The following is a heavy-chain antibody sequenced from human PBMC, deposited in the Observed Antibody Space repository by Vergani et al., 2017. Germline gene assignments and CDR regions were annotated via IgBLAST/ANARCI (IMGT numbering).Heavy chain of an antibody. CDR2: IYYSGST. D-gene: IGHD3-3*01. V-gene: IGHV4-39*02. J-gene: IGHJ6*02. CDR3: AKDRAGYDFWSGYYSDYYYYGMDV. Sequence: QLQLQESGPGLVKPSETLSLTCTASGGSISSSSYYWGWIRQPPGKGLEWIGSIYYSGSTYYNPSLKSRVTISVDTSKNQFSLKLSSVTAADTAVYYCAKDRAGYDFWSGYYSDYYYYGMDVWGQGTTVTVSS. CDR1: GGSISSSSYY.